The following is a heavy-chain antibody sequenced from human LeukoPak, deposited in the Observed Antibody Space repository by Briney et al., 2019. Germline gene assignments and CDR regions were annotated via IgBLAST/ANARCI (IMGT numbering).Heavy chain of an antibody. V-gene: IGHV3-23*01. D-gene: IGHD2-15*01. Sequence: GGSLRLSCAASGFTFKNYAMSWVRQAPGKGLEWVSAISGSDAGTYYADSVKGRFTISRDNSKNTLYLQMNRLRAEDSAVYYCAKAPLGRCTGAICYYIDYWGQGTLVTVSS. CDR1: GFTFKNYA. CDR3: AKAPLGRCTGAICYYIDY. J-gene: IGHJ4*02. CDR2: ISGSDAGT.